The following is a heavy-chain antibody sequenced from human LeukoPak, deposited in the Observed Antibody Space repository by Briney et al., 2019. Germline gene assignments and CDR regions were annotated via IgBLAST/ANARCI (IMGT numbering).Heavy chain of an antibody. CDR3: ARENTYYYGSGSYLDYYYYMDA. CDR2: INAGNGNT. D-gene: IGHD3-10*01. Sequence: GASVKVSCKASGYTFTSYAMHWVRQAPGQRLEWMGWINAGNGNTEYSQEFQGRVTITRDTSASTAYMELSSLRSEDMAVYYCARENTYYYGSGSYLDYYYYMDAWGKGTTVTVSS. V-gene: IGHV1-3*03. J-gene: IGHJ6*03. CDR1: GYTFTSYA.